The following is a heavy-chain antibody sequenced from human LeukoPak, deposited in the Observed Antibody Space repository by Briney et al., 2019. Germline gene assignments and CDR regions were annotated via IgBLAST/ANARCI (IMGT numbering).Heavy chain of an antibody. CDR1: GFTFSDYY. D-gene: IGHD6-13*01. CDR3: AKDIRAGYSSSWFPD. CDR2: ISSSGSTI. V-gene: IGHV3-11*01. Sequence: GGSLRLSCAASGFTFSDYYMSWIRQAPGKGLEWVSYISSSGSTIYYADSVKGRFTISRDNAKNSLYLQMNSLRAEDTALYYCAKDIRAGYSSSWFPDWGQGTLVTVSS. J-gene: IGHJ4*02.